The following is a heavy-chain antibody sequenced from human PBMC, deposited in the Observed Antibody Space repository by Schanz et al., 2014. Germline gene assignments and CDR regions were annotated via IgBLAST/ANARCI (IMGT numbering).Heavy chain of an antibody. V-gene: IGHV3-7*01. Sequence: EVQLVESGGGLVQPGGSLRLSCATSRLTFGNYWMSWVRQAPGKGLEWVANINQDGSQKYYVGSVKGRFTISRDNAKDSLYLQMTSLRAEDTAVYYCAKQYCSGTTCYTDSWDHWGQGTLVTVSS. J-gene: IGHJ4*01. CDR2: INQDGSQK. CDR1: RLTFGNYW. CDR3: AKQYCSGTTCYTDSWDH. D-gene: IGHD2-2*02.